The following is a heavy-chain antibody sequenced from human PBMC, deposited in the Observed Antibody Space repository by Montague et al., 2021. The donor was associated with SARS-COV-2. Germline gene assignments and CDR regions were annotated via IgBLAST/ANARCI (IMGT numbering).Heavy chain of an antibody. V-gene: IGHV4-59*11. D-gene: IGHD6-19*01. CDR3: ARVVVEARGWYHFDY. J-gene: IGHJ4*02. CDR2: HYNSGST. Sequence: SETLSLTCTVSGDSISRHYWGWIRQPPGKGLEWMGYHYNSGSTNXSPTLKSRIATSVDTSENQFSLKLFSVTAADTAVYYCARVVVEARGWYHFDYWGQGALVTVSS. CDR1: GDSISRHY.